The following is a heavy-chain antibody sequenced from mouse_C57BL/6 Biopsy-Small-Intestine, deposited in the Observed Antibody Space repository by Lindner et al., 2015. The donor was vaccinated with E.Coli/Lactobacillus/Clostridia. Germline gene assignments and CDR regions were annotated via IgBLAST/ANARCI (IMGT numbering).Heavy chain of an antibody. V-gene: IGHV5-17*01. J-gene: IGHJ4*01. CDR3: ARPITTGSMDY. CDR2: ISSGSSTI. Sequence: VQLQESGGGLVKPGGSLKLSCAASGFTFSDYGMHWVRQAPEKGLEWVAYISSGSSTIYYADTVKGRFTISRDNAKNTLFLQMTSLRSEDTAMYYCARPITTGSMDYWGQGTSVTVSS. CDR1: GFTFSDYG. D-gene: IGHD1-1*01.